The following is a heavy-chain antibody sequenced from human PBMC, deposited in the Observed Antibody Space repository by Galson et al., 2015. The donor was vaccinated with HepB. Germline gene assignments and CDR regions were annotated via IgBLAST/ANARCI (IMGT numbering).Heavy chain of an antibody. V-gene: IGHV1-46*01. Sequence: SVKVSCKASGYAFTSYYMHWVRQAPGQGLEWMGIINPSGGSTSYAQKFQGRVTMTRDTSTSTVYMELSSLRSEDTAVYCCARARPYWYFDLWGRGTLVTVSS. CDR1: GYAFTSYY. CDR2: INPSGGST. CDR3: ARARPYWYFDL. J-gene: IGHJ2*01.